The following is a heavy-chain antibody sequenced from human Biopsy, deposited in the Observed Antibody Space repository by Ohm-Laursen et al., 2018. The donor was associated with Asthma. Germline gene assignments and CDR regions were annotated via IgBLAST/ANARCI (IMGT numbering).Heavy chain of an antibody. Sequence: SLRLSCAASGFTLGDYWMSWVRQVPGKGLEWVANIKHDGTEKNHVDSLKGRFTISRDNAKNSLYLQMNSLRAEDTAVYYCARTFHFWSPYHAEHYQLWSQGTLVTVPS. J-gene: IGHJ1*01. CDR1: GFTLGDYW. V-gene: IGHV3-7*01. CDR2: IKHDGTEK. D-gene: IGHD3-3*02. CDR3: ARTFHFWSPYHAEHYQL.